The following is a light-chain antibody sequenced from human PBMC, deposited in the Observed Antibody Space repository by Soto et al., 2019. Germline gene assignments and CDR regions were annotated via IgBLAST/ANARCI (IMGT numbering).Light chain of an antibody. CDR2: DVT. CDR3: ASYASTTTLGV. Sequence: QSALSQPASVSGSLGLSITISCTGTRSDVGGYNYVSWYQQHPGKAPKLTIYDVTNRPSGVSNRFSGSKSGNTASLTISGLQAEDEADYYCASYASTTTLGVFGTG. CDR1: RSDVGGYNY. V-gene: IGLV2-14*01. J-gene: IGLJ1*01.